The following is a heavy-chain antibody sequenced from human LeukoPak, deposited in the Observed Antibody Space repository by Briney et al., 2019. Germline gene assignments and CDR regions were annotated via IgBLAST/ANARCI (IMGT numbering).Heavy chain of an antibody. CDR3: ARGYDFWSF. J-gene: IGHJ4*02. CDR1: GDSTSSYY. D-gene: IGHD3-3*01. CDR2: IYYSGST. Sequence: SETLSLTCTVSGDSTSSYYWSWIRQPPGKGLEWIGYIYYSGSTNYNPSLKSRVTMSVDTSKNQFSLKVSSVTAADTAVYYCARGYDFWSFWGQGTLVTVSS. V-gene: IGHV4-59*01.